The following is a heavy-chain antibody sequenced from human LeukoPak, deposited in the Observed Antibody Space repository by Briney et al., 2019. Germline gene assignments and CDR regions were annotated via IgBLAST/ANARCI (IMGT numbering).Heavy chain of an antibody. CDR1: GFTFRLYV. CDR2: ITGSGGSI. V-gene: IGHV3-23*01. J-gene: IGHJ4*02. D-gene: IGHD4-17*01. CDR3: AHPSTPDYGGLDY. Sequence: PGGSLRLSCAASGFTFRLYVMTWVRQAPGKGLEWVAAITGSGGSIYYADSVRGRFTISRDNSKNTLYLQMSSLGAEDTAIYYCAHPSTPDYGGLDYWGQGTLVTVSS.